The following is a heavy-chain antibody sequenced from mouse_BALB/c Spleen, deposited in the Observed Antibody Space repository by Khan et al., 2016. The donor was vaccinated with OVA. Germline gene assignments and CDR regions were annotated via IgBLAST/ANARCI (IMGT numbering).Heavy chain of an antibody. D-gene: IGHD1-1*01. J-gene: IGHJ1*01. CDR1: GITITSGTFR. V-gene: IGHV3-5*02. CDR2: PYYSGTA. Sequence: EVQLQQSGPGLVKPSQTVSLTCTATGITITSGTFRWIWIRPFPGHKLEWIVNPYYSGTASYNPSLTSRTTITRDTSKNQFFLEMNSLTAEDTATYYCARDYGSLYWFFDVWGAGTTVTVSA. CDR3: ARDYGSLYWFFDV.